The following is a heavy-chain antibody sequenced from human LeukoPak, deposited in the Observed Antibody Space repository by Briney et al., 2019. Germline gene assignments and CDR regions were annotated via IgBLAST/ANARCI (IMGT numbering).Heavy chain of an antibody. V-gene: IGHV4-34*01. Sequence: SETQSLTCAVYGGSFSGYYWSWIRQSPGKGLEWIGEIHPSGSIHYNPSLESRINISPDTSKNQFSLKLSSVTTADTALYYCARGADPYKIAYWGPGTLVTVSS. J-gene: IGHJ4*02. CDR3: ARGADPYKIAY. D-gene: IGHD3-16*02. CDR2: IHPSGSI. CDR1: GGSFSGYY.